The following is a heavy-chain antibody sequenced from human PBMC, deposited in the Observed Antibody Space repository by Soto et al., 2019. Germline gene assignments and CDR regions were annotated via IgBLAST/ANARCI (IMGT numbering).Heavy chain of an antibody. CDR2: VTGSGGQI. J-gene: IGHJ5*02. Sequence: EVQLLESGGGLVQQGGSLRLSCAASGFTISTYAMTWVRQAPGKGLECVSGVTGSGGQIHYADSVKGRFTISKDNSKNTLYLQMSSLRDEDTALYYCAKDAVYNDGLWLMDSWGQGTLVTVSS. D-gene: IGHD2-21*01. CDR3: AKDAVYNDGLWLMDS. V-gene: IGHV3-23*01. CDR1: GFTISTYA.